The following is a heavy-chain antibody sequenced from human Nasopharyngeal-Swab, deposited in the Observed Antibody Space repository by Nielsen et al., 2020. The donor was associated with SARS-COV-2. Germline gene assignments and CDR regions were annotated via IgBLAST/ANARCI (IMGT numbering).Heavy chain of an antibody. D-gene: IGHD1-26*01. J-gene: IGHJ4*02. Sequence: GESLKISCVGSGYTFSNYWMRWVRQVPGKGLVWVSRIDTDGGTTNYADSVKGRFRISRDNAKNTLYLQMDSLRGEDTAIYYCTRDIGGRYGYWGQGILVTVSS. CDR1: GYTFSNYW. V-gene: IGHV3-74*01. CDR2: IDTDGGTT. CDR3: TRDIGGRYGY.